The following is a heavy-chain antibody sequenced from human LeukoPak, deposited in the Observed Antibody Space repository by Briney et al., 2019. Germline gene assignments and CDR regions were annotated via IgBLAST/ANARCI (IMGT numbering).Heavy chain of an antibody. CDR3: ASPLGDSDY. Sequence: SETLSLTCAVSGGSISSSNWWSWVRQPPGKGLEWIGDIYHSGIINYNPSLKSRVTISIDKSKHHFSLKLSSVTAADTAVYSCASPLGDSDYWGQGTLVTVSS. V-gene: IGHV4-4*02. CDR2: IYHSGII. CDR1: GGSISSSNW. J-gene: IGHJ4*02. D-gene: IGHD2-21*01.